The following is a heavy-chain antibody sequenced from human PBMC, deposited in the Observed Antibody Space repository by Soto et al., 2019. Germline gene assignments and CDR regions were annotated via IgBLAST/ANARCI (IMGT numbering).Heavy chain of an antibody. CDR2: IYWNDDK. CDR3: AHSRYSISWGGVAFDP. Sequence: QATLKESGPTLVNPTQTLTLTCTFSGFSLSASGVGVGWIRQPPGEALEWLALIYWNDDKRYSPSLTSRLTITKDTSKNQVVLTMTNMDPVDTATYYCAHSRYSISWGGVAFDPWGQGTLVTVSS. V-gene: IGHV2-5*01. D-gene: IGHD6-13*01. J-gene: IGHJ5*02. CDR1: GFSLSASGVG.